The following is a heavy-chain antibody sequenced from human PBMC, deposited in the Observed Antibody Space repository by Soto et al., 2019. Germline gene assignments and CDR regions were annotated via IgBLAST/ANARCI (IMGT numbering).Heavy chain of an antibody. CDR1: GYSFVNYW. Sequence: EVQLVQSESEVKKPGESLKISCKVSGYSFVNYWIGWVRQMPGKGLEWMGNVYPGDSDTDYSQSFQGHVTISADKSITTTYLQWSSLQASDTAIYYCARQSLSSSAFDFWGQGTLVIVSS. J-gene: IGHJ4*02. D-gene: IGHD6-13*01. V-gene: IGHV5-51*01. CDR2: VYPGDSDT. CDR3: ARQSLSSSAFDF.